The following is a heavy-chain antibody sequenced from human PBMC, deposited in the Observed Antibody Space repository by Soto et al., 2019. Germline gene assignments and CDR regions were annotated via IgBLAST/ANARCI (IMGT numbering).Heavy chain of an antibody. V-gene: IGHV3-74*02. CDR2: INGDGTTT. D-gene: IGHD3-10*01. CDR1: GFTFSTSW. CDR3: ASIPMVRGPSDY. J-gene: IGHJ4*02. Sequence: EVRLVESGGGLVKPGGSLRLSCAASGFTFSTSWMHWVRQAPGKGLVWVSRINGDGTTTQYADSVKGRFTISRDNAKNTLYLQMNTLRGDDTAMYYCASIPMVRGPSDYWGQGTLVTVSS.